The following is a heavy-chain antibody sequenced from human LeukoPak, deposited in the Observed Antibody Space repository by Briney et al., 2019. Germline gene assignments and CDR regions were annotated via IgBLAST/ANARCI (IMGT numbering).Heavy chain of an antibody. CDR3: ARGRGSGSYYAFDI. V-gene: IGHV1-2*02. Sequence: ASVKVSFKASGYTFPHYYMHWVRQAPGQGLEWMGWLDPNSGDRNYAQKFQGRVTMTRDTSISTAYMELSRLKSDDTALYYCARGRGSGSYYAFDIWGQGTMVTVSS. CDR2: LDPNSGDR. D-gene: IGHD3-10*01. CDR1: GYTFPHYY. J-gene: IGHJ3*02.